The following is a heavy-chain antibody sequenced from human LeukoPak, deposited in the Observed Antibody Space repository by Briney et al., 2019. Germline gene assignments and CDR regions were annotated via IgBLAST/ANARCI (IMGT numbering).Heavy chain of an antibody. CDR3: ARAVVRWLQLPLFDY. V-gene: IGHV1-2*06. CDR2: INPNSGGT. J-gene: IGHJ4*02. D-gene: IGHD5-24*01. CDR1: GYTFTRYH. Sequence: ASVKVSCKASGYTFTRYHMHWVRQAPGPGHEWMGRINPNSGGTNYPQQFQGRVTMTRDTSISTAYMELSRLRSDDTAAYYCARAVVRWLQLPLFDYWGQGTLVTVSS.